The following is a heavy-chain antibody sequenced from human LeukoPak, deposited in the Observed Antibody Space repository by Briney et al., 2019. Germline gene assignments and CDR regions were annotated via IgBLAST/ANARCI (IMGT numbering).Heavy chain of an antibody. Sequence: PSETLSLTCTVSGGSISSYYWSWIRQPPGKGLEWIGYIYYSGSTNYNPSLKSRVTISVDTSKNQFSLKLSSVTAADTAVYYCARGGGTTGTVLDAFDIWGQGTMVTVSS. CDR2: IYYSGST. CDR3: ARGGGTTGTVLDAFDI. V-gene: IGHV4-59*01. J-gene: IGHJ3*02. CDR1: GGSISSYY. D-gene: IGHD1-1*01.